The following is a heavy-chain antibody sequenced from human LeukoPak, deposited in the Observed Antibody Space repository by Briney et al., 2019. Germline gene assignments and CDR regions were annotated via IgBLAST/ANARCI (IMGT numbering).Heavy chain of an antibody. D-gene: IGHD5-24*01. CDR3: ARGYNYANDFDS. J-gene: IGHJ4*02. Sequence: PGGSLRLSCVASGFTSSNYWMHWVRQAPGKGLVWVSRITSDGTATTYADSVKGRFTISRDNAKNTLYLQMNSLRVEDTALYYCARGYNYANDFDSWGQGTLVSVSS. CDR2: ITSDGTAT. CDR1: GFTSSNYW. V-gene: IGHV3-74*01.